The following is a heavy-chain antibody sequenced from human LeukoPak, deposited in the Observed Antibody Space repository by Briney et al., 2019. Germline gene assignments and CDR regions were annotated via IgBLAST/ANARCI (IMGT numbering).Heavy chain of an antibody. CDR1: GGSISSYY. J-gene: IGHJ3*02. CDR3: ARSDKTYVWGSYRYSAFDI. V-gene: IGHV4-59*01. Sequence: SETLSLTCTVSGGSISSYYWSWTRQPPGKGLEWVGYIYYSGSTNYNPSLKSRVTISVDTSKNQFSLKLSSVTAADTAVYYCARSDKTYVWGSYRYSAFDIWGQGTMVTVSS. CDR2: IYYSGST. D-gene: IGHD3-16*02.